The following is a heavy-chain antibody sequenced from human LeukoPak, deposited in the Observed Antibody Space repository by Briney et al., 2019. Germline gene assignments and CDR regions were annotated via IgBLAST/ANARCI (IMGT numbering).Heavy chain of an antibody. CDR3: ARDPIKLIVVVSRYFDY. V-gene: IGHV3-30*03. J-gene: IGHJ4*02. D-gene: IGHD3-22*01. CDR1: GFTFSSYG. CDR2: ISYDGSNK. Sequence: GGSLRLSCAASGFTFSSYGMHWVRQAPGKGLEWVAVISYDGSNKYYADSVKGRFTISRDNSKNTLYLQMNSLRAEDTAVYYCARDPIKLIVVVSRYFDYWGQGTLVTVSS.